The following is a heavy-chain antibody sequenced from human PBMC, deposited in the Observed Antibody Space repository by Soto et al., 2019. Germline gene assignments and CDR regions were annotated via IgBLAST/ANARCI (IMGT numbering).Heavy chain of an antibody. CDR3: AKNGQPPYYYYGLDV. CDR2: ISGYNGDT. D-gene: IGHD2-8*01. CDR1: GYTFTRYG. Sequence: QGQLVQSEAEVKKPGASVKVSCKASGYTFTRYGVSWVRQAPGQGLEWMGWISGYNGDTTYAQKFQGRVSMTIDTSTGTAYMELRRLTSVDTVAYYCAKNGQPPYYYYGLDVWGQGTKVTVSS. J-gene: IGHJ6*02. V-gene: IGHV1-18*01.